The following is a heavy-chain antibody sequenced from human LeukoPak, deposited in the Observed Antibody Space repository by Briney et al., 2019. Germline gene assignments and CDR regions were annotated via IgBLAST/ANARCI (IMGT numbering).Heavy chain of an antibody. J-gene: IGHJ6*02. CDR2: VNHSGST. V-gene: IGHV4-34*01. CDR3: ARAKYLYCSSTSCYGGYYSYGMDV. CDR1: GGSFSGYY. D-gene: IGHD2-2*01. Sequence: SETLSLTCAVYGGSFSGYYWSWIRQPPGKGLEWIGEVNHSGSTNYNPSLKSRVTISVDTSKNQFSLKLSSVTAADTAVYYCARAKYLYCSSTSCYGGYYSYGMDVWGQGTTVTVSS.